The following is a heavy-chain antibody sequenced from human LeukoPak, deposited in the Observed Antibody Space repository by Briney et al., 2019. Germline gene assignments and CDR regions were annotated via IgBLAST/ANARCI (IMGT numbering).Heavy chain of an antibody. V-gene: IGHV1-8*03. CDR1: GYTFTSYD. CDR3: ARRRVYWDFWSGYCVGGDFDY. CDR2: MNPNSGNT. Sequence: ASVKVSCKASGYTFTSYDINWVRQATGQGLEWMGWMNPNSGNTGYAQKFQGRVTITRNTSISTAYMELSSLRSEDTAVYYCARRRVYWDFWSGYCVGGDFDYWGQGTLVTVSS. J-gene: IGHJ4*02. D-gene: IGHD3-3*02.